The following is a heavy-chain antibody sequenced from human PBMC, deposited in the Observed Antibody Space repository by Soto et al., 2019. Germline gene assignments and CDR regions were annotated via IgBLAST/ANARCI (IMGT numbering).Heavy chain of an antibody. D-gene: IGHD4-17*01. Sequence: SETLSLTCLVSGGSISGYYWSWLRQPPGKGLEWIGNIYYSGSTSYNPSRKSQVTISVDTSKNQFSLKLRSVTAADTAVYYCTRVGGYYGDYPNFDYWGQGTLVTVSS. V-gene: IGHV4-59*01. CDR3: TRVGGYYGDYPNFDY. CDR2: IYYSGST. CDR1: GGSISGYY. J-gene: IGHJ4*02.